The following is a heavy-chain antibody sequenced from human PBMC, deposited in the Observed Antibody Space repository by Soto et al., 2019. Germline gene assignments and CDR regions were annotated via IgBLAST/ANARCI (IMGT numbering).Heavy chain of an antibody. D-gene: IGHD5-18*01. V-gene: IGHV3-33*01. Sequence: LXLACRESGVIFSNYCMHWVLQAAGKGLEWVAVIWYDGSNKYYADSVKGRFTISRDNSKSTLYLQMSSLRAEDTALYYCARAGDTSMAFHELGAFDIWGQGTMVTVSS. CDR3: ARAGDTSMAFHELGAFDI. CDR2: IWYDGSNK. CDR1: GVIFSNYC. J-gene: IGHJ3*02.